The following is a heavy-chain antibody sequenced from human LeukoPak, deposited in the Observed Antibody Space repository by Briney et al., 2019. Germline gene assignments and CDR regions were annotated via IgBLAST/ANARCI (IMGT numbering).Heavy chain of an antibody. CDR2: IYSGGST. Sequence: GGSLRLSCAASGFTVSINYMSWVRQAPGKGLEWVSSIYSGGSTYYADSVKGRFTISRDNSKNTLFLQMNSLRAEDTAVYFCATLYSSSPYFDYWGQGTLVTVSS. V-gene: IGHV3-53*01. D-gene: IGHD6-6*01. CDR1: GFTVSINY. J-gene: IGHJ4*02. CDR3: ATLYSSSPYFDY.